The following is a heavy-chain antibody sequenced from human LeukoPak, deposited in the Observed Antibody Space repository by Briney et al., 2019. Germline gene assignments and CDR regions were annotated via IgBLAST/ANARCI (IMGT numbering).Heavy chain of an antibody. Sequence: GESLKISCKGSGYSFTNYWIGWVRQMPEKGLEWMGIIYPGDSDARYGPSFQGQVTISADKSISTAYLQWSSLKASDTAIYYCARRVYSNYWYFDLWGRGTLVTVSS. D-gene: IGHD4-11*01. CDR1: GYSFTNYW. CDR2: IYPGDSDA. J-gene: IGHJ2*01. CDR3: ARRVYSNYWYFDL. V-gene: IGHV5-51*03.